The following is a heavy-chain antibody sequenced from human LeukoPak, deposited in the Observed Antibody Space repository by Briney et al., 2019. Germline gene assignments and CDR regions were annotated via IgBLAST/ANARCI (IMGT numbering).Heavy chain of an antibody. CDR1: GYTFTGYY. Sequence: GASVKVSCKASGYTFTGYYMHWVRQAPGQGLEWMGRINPNSGGTNYAQKFQGSVTMTRDTSISTAYMELSRLRSDDTDVYYCEREGWWVRGVIIPFDYWGQGTMVTVSS. CDR3: EREGWWVRGVIIPFDY. V-gene: IGHV1-2*05. CDR2: INPNSGGT. J-gene: IGHJ4*02. D-gene: IGHD3-10*01.